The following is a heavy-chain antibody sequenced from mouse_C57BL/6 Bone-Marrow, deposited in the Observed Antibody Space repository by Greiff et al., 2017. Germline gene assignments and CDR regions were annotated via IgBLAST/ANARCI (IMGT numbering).Heavy chain of an antibody. V-gene: IGHV5-6*01. CDR1: GFTFSSYG. CDR3: ARPDYGSSAAAMDY. Sequence: EVKVVESGGDLVKPGGSLKLSCAASGFTFSSYGMSWVRQTPDKRLEWVATISSGGSYTYYPDSVKGRFTISRDNAKNTLYLQMSSLKSEDTAMYYCARPDYGSSAAAMDYWGQGTSVTVSS. CDR2: ISSGGSYT. D-gene: IGHD1-1*01. J-gene: IGHJ4*01.